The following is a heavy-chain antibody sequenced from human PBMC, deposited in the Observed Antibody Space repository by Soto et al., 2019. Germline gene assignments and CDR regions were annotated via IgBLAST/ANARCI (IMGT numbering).Heavy chain of an antibody. CDR2: IIPIFGTA. CDR3: ALSEGPNSSGYYYEDTYFDY. V-gene: IGHV1-69*13. J-gene: IGHJ4*02. D-gene: IGHD3-22*01. CDR1: GGTFSSYA. Sequence: SVKVSCKASGGTFSSYAISWVRQAPGQGLEWMGGIIPIFGTANYAQKFQGRVTITADESTSTAYMELSSLRSEDTAVYYCALSEGPNSSGYYYEDTYFDYWGQGTLVTVSS.